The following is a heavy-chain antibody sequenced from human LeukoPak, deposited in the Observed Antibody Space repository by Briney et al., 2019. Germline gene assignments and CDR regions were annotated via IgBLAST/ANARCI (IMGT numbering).Heavy chain of an antibody. V-gene: IGHV4-38-2*02. Sequence: PSETLSLTCTVSGYSISSGYYWGWIRQPPGKGLEWIGSIYHSGSTYYNPSLKSRVTISVDTSKNQFSLNLSSVTAADTAVYYCARSTYYDFWSGYYNEAPFDYWGQGTLVTVS. CDR3: ARSTYYDFWSGYYNEAPFDY. D-gene: IGHD3-3*01. CDR2: IYHSGST. CDR1: GYSISSGYY. J-gene: IGHJ4*02.